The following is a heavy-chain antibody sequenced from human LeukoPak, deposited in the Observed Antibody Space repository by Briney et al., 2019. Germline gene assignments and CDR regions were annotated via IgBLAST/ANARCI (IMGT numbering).Heavy chain of an antibody. V-gene: IGHV3-9*01. CDR1: GFTFDDYA. D-gene: IGHD3-22*01. CDR3: AKVIDSGYYYVY. CDR2: ISWNSGSI. Sequence: PGRSLRLSCAASGFTFDDYAMHWVRHAPGKGLEWVSGISWNSGSIVYADSVKGRFTISRDNAKNSLYLQMNSLRAEDTALYYCAKVIDSGYYYVYWGQGTLVTVSS. J-gene: IGHJ4*02.